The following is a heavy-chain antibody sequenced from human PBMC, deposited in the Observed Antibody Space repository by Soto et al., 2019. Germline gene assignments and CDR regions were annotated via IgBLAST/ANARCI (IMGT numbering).Heavy chain of an antibody. CDR1: GYTFTSYD. V-gene: IGHV1-8*01. CDR2: MNPNTGNS. Sequence: ASVKVSCKASGYTFTSYDIYWVRQATGQGLEWMGWMNPNTGNSGYAQKFQGRVTVTSDTSINTVHMELSSLRSEDTAVYYCARRAETNGWNGFGADKYYFDFWGQGTLVTVSS. D-gene: IGHD1-1*01. J-gene: IGHJ4*02. CDR3: ARRAETNGWNGFGADKYYFDF.